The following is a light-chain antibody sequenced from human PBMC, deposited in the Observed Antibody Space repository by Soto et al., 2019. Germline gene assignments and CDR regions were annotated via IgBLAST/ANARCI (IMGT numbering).Light chain of an antibody. CDR1: QSISSY. CDR3: QQSYSTPIT. J-gene: IGKJ5*01. CDR2: AAS. Sequence: DIQITQSPSSLSASVGDRVTITCRASQSISSYLNWYQQKPGKAPKLLIYAASSLQSGVPSRFSGSGSGTHFTLTISSLQPEDFATYYCQQSYSTPITFGQGTRLEIK. V-gene: IGKV1-39*01.